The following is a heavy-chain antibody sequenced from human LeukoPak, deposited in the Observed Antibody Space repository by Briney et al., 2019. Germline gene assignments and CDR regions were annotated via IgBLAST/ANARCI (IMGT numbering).Heavy chain of an antibody. D-gene: IGHD4-17*01. J-gene: IGHJ5*02. CDR2: IHYTGST. CDR1: GGSISSYY. V-gene: IGHV4-59*12. CDR3: ATYVPLRGGWFDP. Sequence: SETLSLTCTVSGGSISSYYWSWIRQSPGKGLECIGYIHYTGSTNYNPSLKSRVTISVETSKNQFSLKLSSVTAADTAVYYCATYVPLRGGWFDPWGQGSLVTVSS.